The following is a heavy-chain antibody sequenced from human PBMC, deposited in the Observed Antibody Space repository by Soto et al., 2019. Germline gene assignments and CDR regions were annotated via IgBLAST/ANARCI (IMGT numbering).Heavy chain of an antibody. V-gene: IGHV4-30-4*01. CDR3: ERGGGYVDFDI. CDR2: IYYSGST. Sequence: NPSETLSLTCTVSGGSISSGDYYWSWIRQPPGKGLEWIGYIYYSGSTYYNPSLKSRVTISVDTSKNQFSLKLSSVTAADTAVYYCERGGGYVDFDIWGQGTMVTVSS. D-gene: IGHD5-12*01. J-gene: IGHJ3*02. CDR1: GGSISSGDYY.